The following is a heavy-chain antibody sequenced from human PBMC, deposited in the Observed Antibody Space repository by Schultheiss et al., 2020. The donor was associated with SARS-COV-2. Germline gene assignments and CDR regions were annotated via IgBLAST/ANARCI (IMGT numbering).Heavy chain of an antibody. Sequence: ASVKVSCKASGYTFTSYYMHWVRQAPGQGLEWMGRINPNSGGTNYAQKFQGRVTMTRDTSISTAYMELSRLRSDDTAVYYCAREGYCSSTSCPNVWGQGTTVTVSS. J-gene: IGHJ6*02. D-gene: IGHD2-2*01. CDR1: GYTFTSYY. CDR3: AREGYCSSTSCPNV. V-gene: IGHV1-2*06. CDR2: INPNSGGT.